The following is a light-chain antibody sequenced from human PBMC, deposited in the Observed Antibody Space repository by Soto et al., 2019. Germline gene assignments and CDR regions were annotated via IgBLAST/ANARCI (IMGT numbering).Light chain of an antibody. CDR3: QQYNSYSSWT. CDR1: QSLNSL. J-gene: IGKJ1*01. Sequence: IPMTQSPSTLSASVGDRVTITCRASQSLNSLLAWYQQKPGRAPKLLIYDASTLESGVPSRFSGSGSGTEFTLTISSLQTDDFATYYCQQYNSYSSWTFGQGTKVEIK. CDR2: DAS. V-gene: IGKV1-5*01.